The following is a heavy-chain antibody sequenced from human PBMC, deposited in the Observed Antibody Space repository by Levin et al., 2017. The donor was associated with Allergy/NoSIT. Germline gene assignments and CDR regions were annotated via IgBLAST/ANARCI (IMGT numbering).Heavy chain of an antibody. CDR3: AGGHGDYIYVFDI. J-gene: IGHJ3*02. CDR2: ISSSGTTI. CDR1: GFIFSSYE. D-gene: IGHD4-17*01. V-gene: IGHV3-48*03. Sequence: SCAASGFIFSSYEMNWVRQAPGKGLEWVSYISSSGTTIFYADSVKGRFTISRDNVKNSLYLQMNSLRVEDTAVYYCAGGHGDYIYVFDIWGQGTIVTVSS.